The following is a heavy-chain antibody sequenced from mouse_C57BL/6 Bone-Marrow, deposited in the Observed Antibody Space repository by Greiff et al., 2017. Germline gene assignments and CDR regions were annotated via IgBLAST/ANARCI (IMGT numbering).Heavy chain of an antibody. CDR1: GYTFTDYY. Sequence: QVQLQQSGAELVRPGASVKLSCKASGYTFTDYYINWVKQRPGQGLEWIARIYPGSGNTYYNEKFKGKATLTAEKSSSTAYMQLSSLTSEDSAVYFCARLGTTVVATYDYAMDYWGQGTSVTVSS. CDR2: IYPGSGNT. CDR3: ARLGTTVVATYDYAMDY. D-gene: IGHD1-1*01. V-gene: IGHV1-76*01. J-gene: IGHJ4*01.